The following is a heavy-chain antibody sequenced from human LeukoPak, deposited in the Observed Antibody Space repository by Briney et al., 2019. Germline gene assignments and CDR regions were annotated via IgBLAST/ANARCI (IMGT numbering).Heavy chain of an antibody. CDR2: IHYSGST. CDR3: ARDHGVATTDAFDI. D-gene: IGHD5-12*01. Sequence: SETLSLTCTVSGGSISSHYWSWIRQPPGKGLELIGYIHYSGSTNYNPSLKGRVTISVDTSKNQFSLKLSSVTAADTAVYYCARDHGVATTDAFDIWGQGTMVTVSS. V-gene: IGHV4-59*11. J-gene: IGHJ3*02. CDR1: GGSISSHY.